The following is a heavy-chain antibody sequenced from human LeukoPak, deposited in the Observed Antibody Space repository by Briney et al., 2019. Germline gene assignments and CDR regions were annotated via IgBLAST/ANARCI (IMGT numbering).Heavy chain of an antibody. CDR1: GGSISSSGYY. V-gene: IGHV4-61*08. J-gene: IGHJ2*01. CDR3: ARGSPLDWYFDL. Sequence: PSETLSLTCTVSGGSISSSGYYWSWIRQPPGKGLEWIGYMYSSESTKYNPSLKSRVTISVDTSGNQFSLKLTSLTAADTAVYYCARGSPLDWYFDLWGRGTLVTVSS. CDR2: MYSSEST.